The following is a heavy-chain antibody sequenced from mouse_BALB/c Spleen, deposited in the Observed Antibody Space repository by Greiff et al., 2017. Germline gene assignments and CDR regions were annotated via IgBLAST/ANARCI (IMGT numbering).Heavy chain of an antibody. J-gene: IGHJ4*01. CDR3: ARGLYAMDY. Sequence: LVESGAELARPGASVKMSCKASGYTFTSYTMHWVKQRPGQGLEWIGYINPSSGYTNYNQKFKDKATLTADKSSSTAYMQLSSLTSEDSAVYYCARGLYAMDYWGQGTSVTVSS. CDR1: GYTFTSYT. CDR2: INPSSGYT. V-gene: IGHV1-4*01.